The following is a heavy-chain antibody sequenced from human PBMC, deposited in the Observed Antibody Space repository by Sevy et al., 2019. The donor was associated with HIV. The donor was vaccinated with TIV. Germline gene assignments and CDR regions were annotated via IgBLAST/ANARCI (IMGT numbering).Heavy chain of an antibody. CDR2: IFRSGDVT. CDR3: AGARYDSSGSFDAFDI. CDR1: GFTFSSYA. Sequence: GGSLRLSCTASGFTFSSYAMNWVRQAPGKGLEWVSTIFRSGDVTYYADSVKGRFTISRDNSRNMLYLQMNSLRADDTAVYYCAGARYDSSGSFDAFDIWGQGTMVTVSS. D-gene: IGHD3-22*01. V-gene: IGHV3-23*01. J-gene: IGHJ3*02.